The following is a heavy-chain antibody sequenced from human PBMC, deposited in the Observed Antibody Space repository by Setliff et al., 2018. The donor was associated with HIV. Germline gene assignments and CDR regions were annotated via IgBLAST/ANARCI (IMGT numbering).Heavy chain of an antibody. CDR3: ARGPPVAGTLYYYYMDV. D-gene: IGHD6-19*01. CDR1: GYTFTTYS. J-gene: IGHJ6*03. V-gene: IGHV1-46*01. CDR2: INPSGGST. Sequence: ASVKVSCKASGYTFTTYSMHWVRQAPGQGLEWMGIINPSGGSTSYAQKFQGRVAMTRDTSTSTVYMELSSLRSEDTAVYFCARGPPVAGTLYYYYMDVWGKGTTVTVSS.